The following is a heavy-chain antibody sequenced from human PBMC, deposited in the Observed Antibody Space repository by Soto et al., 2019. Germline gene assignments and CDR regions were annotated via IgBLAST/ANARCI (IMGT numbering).Heavy chain of an antibody. CDR2: ISGSGGST. CDR1: GFTFSSYA. V-gene: IGHV3-23*01. D-gene: IGHD3-3*01. Sequence: GGSLRLSCAASGFTFSSYAMSWVRQAPGKGLEWVSAISGSGGSTYYADSVKGRFTISRDNSKNTLYLQMNSLRAEDTAVYYCAKDKRRLRFLEWLPIFDYWGQGTLVTVSS. CDR3: AKDKRRLRFLEWLPIFDY. J-gene: IGHJ4*02.